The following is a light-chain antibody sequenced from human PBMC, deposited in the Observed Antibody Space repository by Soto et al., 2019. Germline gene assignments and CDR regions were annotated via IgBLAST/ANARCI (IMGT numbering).Light chain of an antibody. CDR2: ENN. CDR3: GTWDSSLSALYV. CDR1: SSNIGNNY. Sequence: QSVLTQPPSVSAAPGQKVTISCSGSSSNIGNNYVSWYQQLPGTAPKLLIYENNKRPPGIPDRFSGSKSGTSATLGITGLQTGDEADYYCGTWDSSLSALYVFGTGTKVTVL. J-gene: IGLJ1*01. V-gene: IGLV1-51*02.